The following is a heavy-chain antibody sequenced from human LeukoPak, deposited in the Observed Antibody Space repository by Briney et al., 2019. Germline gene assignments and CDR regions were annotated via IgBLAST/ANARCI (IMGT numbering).Heavy chain of an antibody. CDR1: GGTFSSYA. CDR2: IIPIFGTA. D-gene: IGHD3-10*01. Sequence: GASVKVSCKASGGTFSSYAISWVRQAPGQGLEWMGRIIPIFGTANYAQKFQGRVTITTDESTSTAYMEPSSLRSEDTAVYYCARWGIGDLRNTFDIWGHGTMVTVSS. CDR3: ARWGIGDLRNTFDI. J-gene: IGHJ3*02. V-gene: IGHV1-69*05.